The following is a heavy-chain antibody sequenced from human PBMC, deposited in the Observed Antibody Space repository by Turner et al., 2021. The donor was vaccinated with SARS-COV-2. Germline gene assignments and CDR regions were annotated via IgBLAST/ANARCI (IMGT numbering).Heavy chain of an antibody. Sequence: EVQLVESGGGLVQPGRSLRLSCTASGFTFGDYPMSWVRQAAGKGLEWVGFIRSKAYGGTTQYAASVKGRFTISRDDSKSIAYLQMNSLKTEDTAVYFCTRVKYCSGGSCYGYYFDYWGQGTLVTVSS. J-gene: IGHJ4*02. CDR3: TRVKYCSGGSCYGYYFDY. CDR2: IRSKAYGGTT. V-gene: IGHV3-49*04. D-gene: IGHD2-15*01. CDR1: GFTFGDYP.